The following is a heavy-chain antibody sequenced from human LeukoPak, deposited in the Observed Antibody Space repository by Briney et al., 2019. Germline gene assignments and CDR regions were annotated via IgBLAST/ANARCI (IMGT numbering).Heavy chain of an antibody. CDR2: IYYSGST. CDR1: GGSISSHY. CDR3: ARGIVVKAFDI. J-gene: IGHJ3*02. V-gene: IGHV4-59*11. Sequence: PSETLSLTCTVSGGSISSHYWSWIRQPPGKGLEWIGYIYYSGSTNYNPSLKSRVTISVDTSKNQFSLKLTSVTAADTAVYYCARGIVVKAFDIWGQGTMVTVSS. D-gene: IGHD3-22*01.